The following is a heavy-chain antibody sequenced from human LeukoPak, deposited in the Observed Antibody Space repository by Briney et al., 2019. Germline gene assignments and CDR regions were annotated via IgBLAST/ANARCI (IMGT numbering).Heavy chain of an antibody. J-gene: IGHJ4*02. CDR1: GGSFSGYY. CDR3: ARTRLGRYFDWLLQPFDY. V-gene: IGHV4-34*01. Sequence: SETLSLTCAVYGGSFSGYYWSWIRRPPGKGLEWIGEINHSGSTNYNPSLKSRVTISVDTSKNQFSLKLSSVTAADTAVYYCARTRLGRYFDWLLQPFDYWGQGTLVTVSS. CDR2: INHSGST. D-gene: IGHD3-9*01.